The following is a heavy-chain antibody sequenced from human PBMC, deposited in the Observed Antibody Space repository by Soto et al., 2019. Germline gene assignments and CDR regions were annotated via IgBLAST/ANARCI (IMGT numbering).Heavy chain of an antibody. CDR2: IIPIFGTA. CDR3: ARPKGGELGMDV. D-gene: IGHD1-7*01. J-gene: IGHJ6*02. CDR1: GGTFSSYA. V-gene: IGHV1-69*01. Sequence: VKVSCKASGGTFSSYAISWVRQAPGQGLEWMGGIIPIFGTANYAQKFQGRVTITADESTSTAYMELSSLRSEDTAVYYCARPKGGELGMDVWGQGTTVTVSS.